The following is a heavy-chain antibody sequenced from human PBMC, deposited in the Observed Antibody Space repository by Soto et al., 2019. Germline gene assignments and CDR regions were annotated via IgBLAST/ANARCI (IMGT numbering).Heavy chain of an antibody. CDR1: GGSLNSGGYH. V-gene: IGHV4-30-4*01. D-gene: IGHD3-16*02. Sequence: SETLSLTCTVSGGSLNSGGYHWSWIRQSPGKGLEWIGAIYYSGSTYYNPSLKSRIRISVDTSRNQFSLKVNSVTAADTAVYYCARDYRVPSVGAMDVWGQGTTVTVSS. CDR3: ARDYRVPSVGAMDV. CDR2: IYYSGST. J-gene: IGHJ6*02.